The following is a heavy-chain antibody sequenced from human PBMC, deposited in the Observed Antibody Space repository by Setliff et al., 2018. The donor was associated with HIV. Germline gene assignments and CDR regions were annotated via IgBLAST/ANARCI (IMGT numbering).Heavy chain of an antibody. CDR1: GGSISNGCYY. CDR2: IYFSGSN. CDR3: ARALWFGELLTLALNRIDS. J-gene: IGHJ4*02. D-gene: IGHD3-10*01. Sequence: PSETLSLTCHVSGGSISNGCYYWSWLRQHPGTGLEWIAYIYFSGSNYYNPSLKSRVTVSLDMSKNQFSLRLRSVTAADTAVYYCARALWFGELLTLALNRIDSWGQGTQVTVSS. V-gene: IGHV4-31*03.